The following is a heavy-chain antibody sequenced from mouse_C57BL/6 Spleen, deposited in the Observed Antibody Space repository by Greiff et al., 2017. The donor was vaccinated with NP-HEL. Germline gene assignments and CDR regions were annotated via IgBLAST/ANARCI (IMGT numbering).Heavy chain of an antibody. CDR1: GYTFTSYW. D-gene: IGHD3-2*02. V-gene: IGHV1-69*01. CDR2: IDPSDSYT. J-gene: IGHJ2*01. Sequence: VQLQQSGAELVMPGASVKLSCKASGYTFTSYWMHWVKQRPGQGLEWIGEIDPSDSYTNYNQKFKGKSTLTVDKSSSTAYMQLSSLTSEDSAVYYCARSPAQATPYFVYWGQGTTLTVSS. CDR3: ARSPAQATPYFVY.